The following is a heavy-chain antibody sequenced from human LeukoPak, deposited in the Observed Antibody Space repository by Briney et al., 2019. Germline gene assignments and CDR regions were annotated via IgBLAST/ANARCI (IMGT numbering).Heavy chain of an antibody. Sequence: GRSLRLSCAASGFTFDDYAMHWVRQAPGKGLEWVSGISWNSGSIGYADSVEGRFTISRDNAKNSLYLQMNSLRAEDTALYYCAKDRAYYYETYYFDYWGQGTLVTVSS. D-gene: IGHD3-22*01. V-gene: IGHV3-9*01. CDR1: GFTFDDYA. J-gene: IGHJ4*02. CDR3: AKDRAYYYETYYFDY. CDR2: ISWNSGSI.